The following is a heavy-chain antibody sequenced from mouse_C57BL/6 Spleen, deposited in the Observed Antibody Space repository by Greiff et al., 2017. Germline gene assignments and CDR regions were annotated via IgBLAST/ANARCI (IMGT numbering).Heavy chain of an antibody. CDR1: GYTFTSYW. J-gene: IGHJ2*01. Sequence: QVQLQQPGAELVMPGASVKLSCKASGYTFTSYWMHWVKQRPGQGLEWIGEIDPSDSYTNYNQKFKGKSTLTVDKSSSTAYMQLSSLTSEDSAVYYCARLGATVEDFDYWGQGTTLTVSS. V-gene: IGHV1-69*01. CDR2: IDPSDSYT. CDR3: ARLGATVEDFDY. D-gene: IGHD1-1*01.